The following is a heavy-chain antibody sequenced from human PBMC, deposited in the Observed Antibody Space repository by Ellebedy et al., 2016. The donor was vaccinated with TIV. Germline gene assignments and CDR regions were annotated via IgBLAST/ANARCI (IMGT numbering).Heavy chain of an antibody. V-gene: IGHV4-59*01. D-gene: IGHD1-1*01. Sequence: SETLSLTCSVSGGSISRYYWAWIRQPPGQGLEYIGYVYYTGNTDYRPSFRSRLTIAVDRSRNQISLKLTSVTAADTAMYYCARDSKNGWAFDIWGQGTMVTVSS. J-gene: IGHJ3*02. CDR1: GGSISRYY. CDR2: VYYTGNT. CDR3: ARDSKNGWAFDI.